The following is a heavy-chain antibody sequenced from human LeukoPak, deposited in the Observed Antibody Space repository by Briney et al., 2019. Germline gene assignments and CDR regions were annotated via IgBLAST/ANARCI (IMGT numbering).Heavy chain of an antibody. D-gene: IGHD3-10*02. V-gene: IGHV3-23*01. CDR2: LSANGSVT. J-gene: IGHJ6*04. CDR1: GFTFSSYE. CDR3: AELGITMIGGV. Sequence: GGSLRLSCAASGFTFSSYEMNWVRQAPGQGLEWVSGLSANGSVTFYARSVRGRFTISRDNSKNTLHLQMSSLRAEDTAVYYCAELGITMIGGVWGKGTTVTISS.